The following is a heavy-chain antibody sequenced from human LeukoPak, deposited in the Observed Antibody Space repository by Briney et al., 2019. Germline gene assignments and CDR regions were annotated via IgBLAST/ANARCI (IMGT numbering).Heavy chain of an antibody. CDR1: GYTVTSYG. V-gene: IGHV1-18*01. J-gene: IGHJ6*02. Sequence: GASVKVSCKASGYTVTSYGISCVRQAPGQGLEWMGWIGAYNGNTNYAQKLQGRFTMTTATSTSTAYMELRRLRSDDTAVYYCARVEMATITGGYYYGMDVWGQGTTVTVSS. CDR3: ARVEMATITGGYYYGMDV. CDR2: IGAYNGNT. D-gene: IGHD5-24*01.